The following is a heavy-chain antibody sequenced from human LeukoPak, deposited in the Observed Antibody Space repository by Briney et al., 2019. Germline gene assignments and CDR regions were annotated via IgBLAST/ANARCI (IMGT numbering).Heavy chain of an antibody. V-gene: IGHV3-21*01. CDR1: GCTFSSYG. D-gene: IGHD6-19*01. CDR3: TRGAGTGWRFDS. Sequence: GGSLRVSCAASGCTFSSYGMIWVRQAPGKGLEWVSSISSSSSYIYYADSVKGRFTISRDNAKNSLYLQMNSLRAEDTAVYYCTRGAGTGWRFDSWGQGTLLTVSS. J-gene: IGHJ4*02. CDR2: ISSSSSYI.